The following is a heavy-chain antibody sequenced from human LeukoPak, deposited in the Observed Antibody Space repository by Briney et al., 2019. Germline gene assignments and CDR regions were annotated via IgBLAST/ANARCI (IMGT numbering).Heavy chain of an antibody. CDR2: ISAYNGNT. CDR3: ARAYSSGWYPDY. V-gene: IGHV1-18*01. CDR1: GCTFTSYG. D-gene: IGHD6-19*01. J-gene: IGHJ4*02. Sequence: ASVKVSCKASGCTFTSYGISWVRQAPGQGLEWMGWISAYNGNTNYAQKLQGRVTMTTDTSTSTAYMELRSLRSDDTAVYYCARAYSSGWYPDYWGQGTLVTVSS.